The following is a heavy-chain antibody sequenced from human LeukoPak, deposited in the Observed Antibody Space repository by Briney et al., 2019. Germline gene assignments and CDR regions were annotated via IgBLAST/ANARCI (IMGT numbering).Heavy chain of an antibody. J-gene: IGHJ5*02. V-gene: IGHV4-59*01. CDR1: GGSISSYY. CDR3: ARGGYYGSGNDFRFDP. CDR2: IHYTGST. D-gene: IGHD3-10*01. Sequence: SETLSLTCTVSGGSISSYYWSWIRQSPGKGLECIGYIHYTGSTNYNPSLKSRVTISVETSKNHFSLKLKSVTAADTAVYYCARGGYYGSGNDFRFDPWGQGTLVTVSS.